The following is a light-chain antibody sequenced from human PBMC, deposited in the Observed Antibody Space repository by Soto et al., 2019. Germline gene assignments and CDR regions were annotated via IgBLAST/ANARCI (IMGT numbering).Light chain of an antibody. Sequence: QSVLTQPPSASGSPGQSVTISCTGTSSDVGGYNYVSWYQQHPGKAPKLMIYEVSKRPSGVPDRISCSKSGNTASLNVSGLQAEDEADYYCSSYAGSNKGVFGGGTKLTVL. CDR3: SSYAGSNKGV. CDR2: EVS. CDR1: SSDVGGYNY. J-gene: IGLJ3*02. V-gene: IGLV2-8*01.